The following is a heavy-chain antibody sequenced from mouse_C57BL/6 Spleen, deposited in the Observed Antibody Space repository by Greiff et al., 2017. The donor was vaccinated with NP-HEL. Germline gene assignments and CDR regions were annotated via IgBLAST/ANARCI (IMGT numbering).Heavy chain of an antibody. Sequence: VQRVESGAELVKPGASVKMSCKASGYTFTTYPIEWMKQNHGKSLEWIGNFHPYNDDTKYNEKFKGKATLTVEKSSSTVYLELSRLTSDDSAVYYCARTYYGSSPWFAYWGQGTLVTVSA. CDR2: FHPYNDDT. V-gene: IGHV1-47*01. D-gene: IGHD1-1*01. CDR3: ARTYYGSSPWFAY. CDR1: GYTFTTYP. J-gene: IGHJ3*01.